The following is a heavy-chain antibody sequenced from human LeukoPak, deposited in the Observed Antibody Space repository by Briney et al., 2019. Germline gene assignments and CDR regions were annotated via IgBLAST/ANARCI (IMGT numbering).Heavy chain of an antibody. CDR3: ARGSTSDWPFDY. Sequence: ASVKVSCKASGYTFINYAIHWVRHAPGQRLEWMGWINTDNGNTEYSQNFQGRVTITRDTSATTTYMELSSLRSEDPGVYYCARGSTSDWPFDYWGQGTLVTVSS. CDR2: INTDNGNT. D-gene: IGHD2-21*02. V-gene: IGHV1-3*04. J-gene: IGHJ4*02. CDR1: GYTFINYA.